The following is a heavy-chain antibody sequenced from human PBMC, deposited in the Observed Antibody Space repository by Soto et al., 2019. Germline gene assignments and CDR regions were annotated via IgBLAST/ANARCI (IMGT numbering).Heavy chain of an antibody. V-gene: IGHV4-39*02. D-gene: IGHD6-19*01. J-gene: IGHJ4*02. CDR3: ASHRIAVAGPLDF. Sequence: SETLSLTCTVSGGAIRNSIYYWGWIRQPPGKGLEWIGTIYYNGSVAYNPSLKSRVPLSVDTSRNHFSVKIHSVTAADTAVYFCASHRIAVAGPLDFWGQGTLVTVS. CDR1: GGAIRNSIYY. CDR2: IYYNGSV.